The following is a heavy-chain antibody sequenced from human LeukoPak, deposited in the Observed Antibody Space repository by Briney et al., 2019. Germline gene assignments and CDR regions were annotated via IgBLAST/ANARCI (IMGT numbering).Heavy chain of an antibody. Sequence: GGSLRLSCAASGFTFSSYAMHWVRQAPGKGLEWVAVISYDGSNKYYADSVKGRFTISRDNSKNMLYLQMNSLRAEDTAVYYCASSYCSSTSCWPDYWGQGTLVTVSS. V-gene: IGHV3-30*01. J-gene: IGHJ4*02. D-gene: IGHD2-2*01. CDR1: GFTFSSYA. CDR2: ISYDGSNK. CDR3: ASSYCSSTSCWPDY.